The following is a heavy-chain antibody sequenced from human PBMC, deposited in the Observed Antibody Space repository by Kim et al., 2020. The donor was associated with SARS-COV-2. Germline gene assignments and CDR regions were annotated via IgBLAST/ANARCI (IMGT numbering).Heavy chain of an antibody. CDR3: AKAAYYDFWSGYFPTDY. V-gene: IGHV3-23*01. J-gene: IGHJ4*02. D-gene: IGHD3-3*01. Sequence: ERARFTISSDKSKNTLYLQMNSLRAEDTAVYYCAKAAYYDFWSGYFPTDYWGQGTLVTVSS.